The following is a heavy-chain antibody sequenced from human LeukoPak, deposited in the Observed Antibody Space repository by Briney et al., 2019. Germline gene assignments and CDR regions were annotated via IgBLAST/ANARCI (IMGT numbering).Heavy chain of an antibody. D-gene: IGHD3-3*01. V-gene: IGHV3-23*01. Sequence: GGSLRLSCAASGFTFSSYAMSWVRQAPGKGLEWVSAISGSGGSTYYADSVKGRFTISRDNSKNTLYLQMNSLRAEDTAVYYCAKVVRSYDFWSGLYYFDYRGQGTLVTVSS. CDR3: AKVVRSYDFWSGLYYFDY. CDR2: ISGSGGST. J-gene: IGHJ4*02. CDR1: GFTFSSYA.